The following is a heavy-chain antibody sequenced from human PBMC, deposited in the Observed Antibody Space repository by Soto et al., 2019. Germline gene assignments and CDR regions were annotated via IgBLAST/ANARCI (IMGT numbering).Heavy chain of an antibody. Sequence: QVQLVQSGAEVKKPGSSVKVSCKASGGTFSSYAISWVRQTPGQGLEWMGGIIPIFGTANYAQKVQGRVTITADESTSTAYMGLSSLRSEDTDVYYCASHRCSGGSCYSVYYYGMDVWGQGTTVTVSS. CDR2: IIPIFGTA. V-gene: IGHV1-69*01. CDR3: ASHRCSGGSCYSVYYYGMDV. D-gene: IGHD2-15*01. J-gene: IGHJ6*02. CDR1: GGTFSSYA.